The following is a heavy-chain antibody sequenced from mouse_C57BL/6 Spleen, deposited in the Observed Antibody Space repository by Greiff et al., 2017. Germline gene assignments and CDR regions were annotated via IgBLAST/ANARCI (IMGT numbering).Heavy chain of an antibody. CDR1: GFTFSNYW. D-gene: IGHD1-1*01. J-gene: IGHJ3*01. CDR3: TEVLYGSSPY. Sequence: EVKVEESGGGLVQPGGSMKLSCVASGFTFSNYWMNWVRQSPEKGLEWVAQIRLKSDNYATHYAESVKGRFTISRDDSKSSVYLQTNNLRAEDTGMYYCTEVLYGSSPYWGQGTLVTVSA. V-gene: IGHV6-3*01. CDR2: IRLKSDNYAT.